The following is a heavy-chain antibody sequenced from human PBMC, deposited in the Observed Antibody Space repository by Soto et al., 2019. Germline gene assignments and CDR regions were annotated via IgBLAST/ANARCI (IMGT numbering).Heavy chain of an antibody. CDR3: AKGATYGFWSGYYPDIGTGYYFDY. CDR1: GFTFDDYA. J-gene: IGHJ4*02. V-gene: IGHV3-9*01. Sequence: GGSLRLSCAASGFTFDDYAMHWVRQAPGKGLEWVSGISWNSGSIGYADSVKGRFTISRDNAKNSLYLQMNSLRAEDTALYYCAKGATYGFWSGYYPDIGTGYYFDYWGQGTLVTVSS. CDR2: ISWNSGSI. D-gene: IGHD3-3*01.